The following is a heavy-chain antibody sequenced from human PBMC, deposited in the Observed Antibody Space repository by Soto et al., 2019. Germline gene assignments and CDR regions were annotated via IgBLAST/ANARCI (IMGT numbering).Heavy chain of an antibody. D-gene: IGHD2-15*01. V-gene: IGHV4-34*01. Sequence: SETLSLTCAVYGGSFSGYYWSWIRQPPGKGLEWIGEINHSGSTNYNPSLKSRVTISVDTSKNQFSLKLSSVTAADTAVYYCARGAVAATKFDYCGQGTLLTVSS. CDR1: GGSFSGYY. CDR2: INHSGST. J-gene: IGHJ4*02. CDR3: ARGAVAATKFDY.